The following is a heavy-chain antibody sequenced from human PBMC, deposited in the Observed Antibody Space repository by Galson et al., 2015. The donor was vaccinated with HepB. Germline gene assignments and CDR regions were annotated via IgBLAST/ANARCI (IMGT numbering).Heavy chain of an antibody. CDR2: INPNNGGT. CDR3: ARVAYCGDNNCRTYNWFDP. D-gene: IGHD2-21*01. CDR1: GYTFTGYY. J-gene: IGHJ5*02. V-gene: IGHV1-2*02. Sequence: SVKVSCKASGYTFTGYYMHWVRQAPGQGLEWMGGINPNNGGTNYGQKFQGRVTMTRDTSISTAYMELSSLRSDDTAVYYCARVAYCGDNNCRTYNWFDPWGQGTLVTVSS.